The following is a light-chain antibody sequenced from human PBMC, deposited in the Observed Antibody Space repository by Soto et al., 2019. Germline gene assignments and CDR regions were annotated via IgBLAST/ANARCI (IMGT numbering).Light chain of an antibody. CDR1: QDISNY. J-gene: IGKJ1*01. Sequence: DIQMTQSPSSLSASVGDRVTITCQASQDISNYLNWYQQKPGKAPKLLIYDASNLETGVPSRFSGSGSGTDFTFTISSLQPEDIATYYCQQYDNLPWTFGQGTRWIA. CDR2: DAS. CDR3: QQYDNLPWT. V-gene: IGKV1-33*01.